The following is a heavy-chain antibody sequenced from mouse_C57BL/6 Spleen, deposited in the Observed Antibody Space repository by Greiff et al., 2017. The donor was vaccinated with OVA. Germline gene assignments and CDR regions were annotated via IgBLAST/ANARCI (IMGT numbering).Heavy chain of an antibody. Sequence: DVKLVESGGGLVKPGGSLKLSCAASGFTFSSYAMSWVRQTPEKRLEWVATISDGGSYTYYPDNVKGRFTISRDNAKNNLYLQMSHLKSEDTAMYYCASYGSYYFDYWGQGTTLTVSS. CDR2: ISDGGSYT. D-gene: IGHD2-2*01. V-gene: IGHV5-4*03. CDR3: ASYGSYYFDY. CDR1: GFTFSSYA. J-gene: IGHJ2*01.